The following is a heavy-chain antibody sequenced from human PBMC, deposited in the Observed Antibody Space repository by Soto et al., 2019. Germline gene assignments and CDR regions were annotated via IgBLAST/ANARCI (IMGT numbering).Heavy chain of an antibody. D-gene: IGHD2-15*01. J-gene: IGHJ4*03. V-gene: IGHV4-61*01. Sequence: SETLSLSCTVSGGSVSSGSYYWSWIRQPPGKGLEWIGYIYYSGSTNYNPSLKSRVTISVDTSKNQFSLNLSSVTAADTAVYYCASDVRPCSGGSCYSAHDRVEVWGQRRLATVFS. CDR2: IYYSGST. CDR1: GGSVSSGSYY. CDR3: ASDVRPCSGGSCYSAHDRVEV.